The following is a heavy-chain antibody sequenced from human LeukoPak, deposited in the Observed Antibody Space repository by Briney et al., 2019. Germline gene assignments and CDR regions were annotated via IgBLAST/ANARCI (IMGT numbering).Heavy chain of an antibody. D-gene: IGHD5-18*01. J-gene: IGHJ4*02. CDR3: ARAVNTAMVTGYFDY. CDR1: GGSISSYY. V-gene: IGHV4-4*07. CDR2: IYTSGST. Sequence: TSETLSLTCSVSGGSISSYYWSWIRQPAEKGLEWIGRIYTSGSTNYNPPLKSRVTMSVDTSKNQFSLKLSSVTAADTAVYYCARAVNTAMVTGYFDYWGQGTLVTVSS.